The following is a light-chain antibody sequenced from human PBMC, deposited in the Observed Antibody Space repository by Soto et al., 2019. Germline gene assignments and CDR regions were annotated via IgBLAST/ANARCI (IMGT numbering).Light chain of an antibody. CDR3: QKYNTAALT. Sequence: DIQMTQSPSSLSASVGDRVTITCRASQGITNYLAWYQQKPGKVPKLLIYAASTLQSGVPSRFSGSGSGTYFTFTISSLQPEDVATYICQKYNTAALTFGGETKVEIK. J-gene: IGKJ4*01. V-gene: IGKV1-27*01. CDR1: QGITNY. CDR2: AAS.